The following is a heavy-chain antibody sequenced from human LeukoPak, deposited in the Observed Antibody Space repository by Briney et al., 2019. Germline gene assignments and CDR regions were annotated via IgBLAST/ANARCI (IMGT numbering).Heavy chain of an antibody. J-gene: IGHJ4*02. CDR1: GGTFSNYA. Sequence: SVKVSCNASGGTFSNYAFSWVRQAPGQGLEWMGRIVPIFGTANYAQKFQGRVTITTDESTSTAYMELSSLRSEDMAVYYCASSRDGYNSVFDYWGQGTLVTVSS. V-gene: IGHV1-69*05. CDR2: IVPIFGTA. CDR3: ASSRDGYNSVFDY. D-gene: IGHD5-24*01.